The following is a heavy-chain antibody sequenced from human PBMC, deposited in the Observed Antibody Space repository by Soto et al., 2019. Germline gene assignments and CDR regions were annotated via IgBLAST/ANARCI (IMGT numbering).Heavy chain of an antibody. Sequence: GGSLRLSCAASGFTFSDYYMSWIRQAPGKGLEWVSYISSSGSTIYYADSVKGRFTISRDNAKNSLYLQMNSLRSEDTAVYYCAREELLTPYDYIWGSYRYTERAFDIWGQGTMVTVSS. CDR2: ISSSGSTI. J-gene: IGHJ3*02. CDR1: GFTFSDYY. V-gene: IGHV3-11*01. CDR3: AREELLTPYDYIWGSYRYTERAFDI. D-gene: IGHD3-16*02.